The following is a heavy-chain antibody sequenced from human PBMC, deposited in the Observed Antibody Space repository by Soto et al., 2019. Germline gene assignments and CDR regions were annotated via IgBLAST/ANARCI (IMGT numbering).Heavy chain of an antibody. CDR3: ARVTYYYDSSNYYYIDS. D-gene: IGHD3-22*01. CDR1: GYTFTSYY. J-gene: IGHJ4*02. CDR2: INPSGGST. Sequence: ASVTVSCKASGYTFTSYYMHWVRQAPGQGLEWMGIINPSGGSTSYAQKFQGRVTMTRDTSTSTVYMELSSLRSEDTAVYYCARVTYYYDSSNYYYIDSWGRGTLVTVSS. V-gene: IGHV1-46*01.